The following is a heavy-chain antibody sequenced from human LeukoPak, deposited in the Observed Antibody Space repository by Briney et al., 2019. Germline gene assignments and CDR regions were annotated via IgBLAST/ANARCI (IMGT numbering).Heavy chain of an antibody. CDR1: GYTLTELS. Sequence: ASVKVSCKVSGYTLTELSMHWVRQAPGKGLEWMGGFDPEDGETIYAQKFQGRVTMTEDTSTDTAYMELSSLRSEDTAVYYCATDLKWFGEFDDAFDIWGQGIMVTVSS. CDR3: ATDLKWFGEFDDAFDI. V-gene: IGHV1-24*01. CDR2: FDPEDGET. D-gene: IGHD3-10*01. J-gene: IGHJ3*02.